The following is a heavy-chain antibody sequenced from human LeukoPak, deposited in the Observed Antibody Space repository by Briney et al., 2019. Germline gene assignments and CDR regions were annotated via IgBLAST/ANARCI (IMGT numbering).Heavy chain of an antibody. CDR2: ISSSGRTI. Sequence: GGSLRLSCAASGFTFSRFEMNWVRQAPGKGLEWVSYISSSGRTIYYADSVKGRFTISRDNAKNSLYLQMNSLRAEDTAVYYCARPYYYSSGSLPYWGQGTLVTVSS. J-gene: IGHJ4*02. CDR1: GFTFSRFE. D-gene: IGHD3-10*01. V-gene: IGHV3-48*03. CDR3: ARPYYYSSGSLPY.